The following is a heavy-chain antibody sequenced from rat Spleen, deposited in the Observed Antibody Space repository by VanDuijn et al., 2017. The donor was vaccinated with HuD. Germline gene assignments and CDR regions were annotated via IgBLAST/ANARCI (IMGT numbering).Heavy chain of an antibody. Sequence: EVQLVESGGGLVQPGKSLKLSCVASGFTFNVYWMAWIRQAPGKGLEWVASITNTGDTTYYSDSVKGRFTISRDNAISTLYLQVSSLRSEDTATYYCTRDWDYWGQGVMVTVSS. CDR1: GFTFNVYW. J-gene: IGHJ2*01. CDR2: ITNTGDTT. V-gene: IGHV5-31*01. CDR3: TRDWDY.